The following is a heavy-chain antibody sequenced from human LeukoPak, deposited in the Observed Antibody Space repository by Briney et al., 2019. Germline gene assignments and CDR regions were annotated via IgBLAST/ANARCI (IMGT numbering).Heavy chain of an antibody. D-gene: IGHD3-9*01. V-gene: IGHV1-69*05. CDR3: ARGSGILTGYSAYYFDY. CDR2: IIPIFGTA. J-gene: IGHJ4*02. CDR1: GGTFSSYA. Sequence: SVKVSCKASGGTFSSYAISWVRQAPGQGLEWMGRIIPIFGTANYAQKFQGRVTITTDESTSTAYMELSSLRSEDTAVYYCARGSGILTGYSAYYFDYWGQGTLVTVSS.